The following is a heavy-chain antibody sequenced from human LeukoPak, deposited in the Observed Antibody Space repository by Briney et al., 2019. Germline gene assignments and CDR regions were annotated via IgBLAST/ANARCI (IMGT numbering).Heavy chain of an antibody. CDR1: GGSISNYF. CDR2: ISSSGRT. Sequence: SETLSLTCTVSGGSISNYFWSWIRQPAGKGLEWIGRISSSGRTYYKPSLKSRFTVSMYTSKNQFSLKVSSVTAADTAVFYCARGQYGSGIAYWGQGTLVTVSS. D-gene: IGHD3-10*01. CDR3: ARGQYGSGIAY. J-gene: IGHJ4*02. V-gene: IGHV4-4*07.